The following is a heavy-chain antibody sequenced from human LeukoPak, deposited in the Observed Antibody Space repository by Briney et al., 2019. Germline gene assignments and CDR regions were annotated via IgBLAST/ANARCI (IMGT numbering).Heavy chain of an antibody. CDR2: IKQDGSEK. D-gene: IGHD3-10*01. CDR1: GFTFSSYW. CDR3: ARFTVVRGVIIDY. J-gene: IGHJ4*02. Sequence: GGSLRLSCAASGFTFSSYWMSWVRQAPGKGLEWVANIKQDGSEKYYVDSVKGRFTISRDNAKNSLYLQMNSLRAEDTAVYYCARFTVVRGVIIDYWGQGTLVTVSS. V-gene: IGHV3-7*01.